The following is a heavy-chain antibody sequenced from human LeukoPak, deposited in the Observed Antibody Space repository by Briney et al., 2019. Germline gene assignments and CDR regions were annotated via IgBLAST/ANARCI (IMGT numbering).Heavy chain of an antibody. CDR3: AKWDENFYYMDV. CDR1: RFTFNRYA. Sequence: PGGSLRLSCTASRFTFNRYAMSWGRQAPGKGLEWVSSISGSGGGTFYASSVRGRFTISRDNSKDTVFLQMNGLRAEDTAIYYCAKWDENFYYMDVWGQGTTVTVSS. J-gene: IGHJ6*03. CDR2: ISGSGGGT. V-gene: IGHV3-23*01. D-gene: IGHD1-26*01.